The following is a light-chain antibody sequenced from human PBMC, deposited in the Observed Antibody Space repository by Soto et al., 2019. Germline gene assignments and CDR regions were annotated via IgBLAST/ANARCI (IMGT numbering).Light chain of an antibody. CDR2: NAA. J-gene: IGKJ2*01. Sequence: DIQMTQSPSSLSASVGDRVTITCRASQGVSGYLHWYQVKPGKAPKLLIYNAARLQSGVPSRFSGSGYGTAFSLTIRSLQPEDFGTYYCQQTYRTPPYTFVQGTKLEI. CDR1: QGVSGY. CDR3: QQTYRTPPYT. V-gene: IGKV1-39*01.